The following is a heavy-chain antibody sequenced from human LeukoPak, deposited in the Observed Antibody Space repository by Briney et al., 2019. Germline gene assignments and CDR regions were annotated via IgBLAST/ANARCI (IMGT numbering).Heavy chain of an antibody. J-gene: IGHJ4*02. CDR2: FDPEADET. CDR1: GYNFSELC. Sequence: ASVKVSCTVSGYNFSELCIHWVRQAPGKGLEWMGGFDPEADETIYAPSFQGRLTLTEDRVTDTAYMELICLRSDDTADYYCVTDLDDSADYWGQGTLVTVST. D-gene: IGHD1-1*01. CDR3: VTDLDDSADY. V-gene: IGHV1-24*01.